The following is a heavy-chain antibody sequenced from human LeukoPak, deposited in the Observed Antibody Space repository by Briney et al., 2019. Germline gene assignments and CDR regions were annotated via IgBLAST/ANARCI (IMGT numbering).Heavy chain of an antibody. Sequence: SETLSLTCTVSGGSISSSSYYWGWIRQPPGKGLEWIGSIYYSGSTYYNPSLKSRVTISVDTPKNQFSLKLSSVTAADTAVYYCAGGYSRSAENWFDPGGQGTLVTVSS. CDR1: GGSISSSSYY. CDR2: IYYSGST. V-gene: IGHV4-39*07. J-gene: IGHJ5*02. D-gene: IGHD6-6*01. CDR3: AGGYSRSAENWFDP.